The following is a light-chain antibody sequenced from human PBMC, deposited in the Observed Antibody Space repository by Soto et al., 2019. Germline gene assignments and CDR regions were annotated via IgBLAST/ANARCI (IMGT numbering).Light chain of an antibody. J-gene: IGKJ4*01. V-gene: IGKV3-20*01. CDR2: GAS. CDR3: QQYGRSSLT. Sequence: VFTLSPDTLSLPPGERATLSFRASQSISSYLAWYQQKPGQAPRLLIYGASNKATGIPDRFSGSGSGTDFTLTISRLEPEDFAGYYCQQYGRSSLTFGGGTKV. CDR1: QSISSY.